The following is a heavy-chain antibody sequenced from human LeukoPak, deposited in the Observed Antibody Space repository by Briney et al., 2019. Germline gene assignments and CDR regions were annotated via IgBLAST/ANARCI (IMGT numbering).Heavy chain of an antibody. Sequence: GGSLRLPCAASGFTVSSSYMSWVRQAPGKGLEWVSVLYSSGTTYYADSVKARFTISRDNSKNTLYLQMNSLRAEDTAVYYCARDRRALDAFDIWGQGTMVTVSS. J-gene: IGHJ3*02. CDR1: GFTVSSSY. D-gene: IGHD3-3*02. V-gene: IGHV3-53*01. CDR2: LYSSGTT. CDR3: ARDRRALDAFDI.